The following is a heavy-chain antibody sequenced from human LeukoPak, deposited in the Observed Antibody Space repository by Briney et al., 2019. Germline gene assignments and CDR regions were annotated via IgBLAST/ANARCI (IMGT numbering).Heavy chain of an antibody. J-gene: IGHJ4*02. D-gene: IGHD6-19*01. CDR1: GYTFTSYD. CDR3: ARVKAVAGTLSVFAY. CDR2: MNPNSGNT. V-gene: IGHV1-8*01. Sequence: ASVKVSCKASGYTFTSYDINWVRQATGQGLEWMGWMNPNSGNTGYAQKFQGRVTMTRNTSISTAYMELGSLRSEDTAVYYCARVKAVAGTLSVFAYWGQGTLVTVSS.